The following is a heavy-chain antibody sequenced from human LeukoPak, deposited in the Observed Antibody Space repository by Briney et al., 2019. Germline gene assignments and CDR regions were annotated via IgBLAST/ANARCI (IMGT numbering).Heavy chain of an antibody. CDR3: ARDGSGWQFDF. D-gene: IGHD6-19*01. CDR1: GYTFTNYF. CDR2: IYPSGGGT. J-gene: IGHJ4*02. Sequence: ASVTVSCKASGYTFTNYFMHWVRQAPGQGLEWMGIIYPSGGGTRYAQKFQGRVTMTRDTSTTTVYMELSSLRSEDTAVYYCARDGSGWQFDFWGQGTLVTVSS. V-gene: IGHV1-46*01.